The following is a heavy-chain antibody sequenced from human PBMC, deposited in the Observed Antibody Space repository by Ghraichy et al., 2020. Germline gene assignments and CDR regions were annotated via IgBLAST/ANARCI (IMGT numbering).Heavy chain of an antibody. V-gene: IGHV1-18*01. Sequence: ASVKVSCKASGYTFTSPGISCDRLAPGLRLEWMGWISAYNGNTNYAQKLQGRVTMTTDTSTSTAYMELRSLRSDDTAVYYCARLGLRYYDFWSGYLGLYYYYGMDVWGQGTTVTVSS. CDR2: ISAYNGNT. D-gene: IGHD3-3*01. CDR3: ARLGLRYYDFWSGYLGLYYYYGMDV. CDR1: GYTFTSPG. J-gene: IGHJ6*02.